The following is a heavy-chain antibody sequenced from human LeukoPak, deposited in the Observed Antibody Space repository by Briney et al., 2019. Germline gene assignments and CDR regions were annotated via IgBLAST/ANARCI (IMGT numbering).Heavy chain of an antibody. CDR2: ISAYNGNT. CDR1: GYTFTSYG. J-gene: IGHJ4*02. CDR3: AREAVGADSSGWYLSY. Sequence: ASVKVSCKASGYTFTSYGINWVRQAPGQGLEWMGCISAYNGNTNYAQKLQGRVTMTTDTSTSTAYMELRSLRSDDTAVYYCAREAVGADSSGWYLSYWGQGTLVTVSS. V-gene: IGHV1-18*01. D-gene: IGHD6-19*01.